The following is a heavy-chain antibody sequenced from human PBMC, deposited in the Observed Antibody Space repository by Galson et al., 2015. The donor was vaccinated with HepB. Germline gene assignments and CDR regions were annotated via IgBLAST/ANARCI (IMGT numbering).Heavy chain of an antibody. V-gene: IGHV3-64D*09. CDR3: VKDQIIVAAGGFFDY. J-gene: IGHJ4*02. Sequence: SLRLSCAASGFTFSSYAMHWVRQAPGKGLEYVSAISSNGVSTYYAGSVKGRFTISRDNSKNTLYLQMSSLRAEDTAVYYCVKDQIIVAAGGFFDYWGQGTLVTVSS. D-gene: IGHD6-13*01. CDR2: ISSNGVST. CDR1: GFTFSSYA.